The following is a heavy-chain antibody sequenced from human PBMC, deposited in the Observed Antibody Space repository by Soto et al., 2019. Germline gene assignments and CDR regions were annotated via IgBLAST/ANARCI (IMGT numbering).Heavy chain of an antibody. V-gene: IGHV4-59*01. D-gene: IGHD6-6*01. CDR2: IYYSGST. Sequence: SETLSLTCTVSGGSISSYYWSWIRQPPGKGLEWIGYIYYSGSTNYNPSLKSRVTISVDTSKNQFSPKLSSEIAGDTAVYYCARFSSSVNYAMDVWGHGTTVTVSS. J-gene: IGHJ6*02. CDR1: GGSISSYY. CDR3: ARFSSSVNYAMDV.